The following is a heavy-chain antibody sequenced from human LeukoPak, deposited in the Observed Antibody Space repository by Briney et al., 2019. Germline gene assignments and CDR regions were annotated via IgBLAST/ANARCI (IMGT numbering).Heavy chain of an antibody. J-gene: IGHJ6*02. CDR1: GYTFTSYG. D-gene: IGHD3-9*01. CDR2: ISAYNGNT. Sequence: ASVKVSCKASGYTFTSYGISWVRQAPGQGLEWMGWISAYNGNTNYAQKLQGRVTMTTDTSTSIAYMELRSLRSDDTAVYYCAREIVDLYYDILTGYYRVGARTHTDYYYYGMDVWGQGTTVTVSS. CDR3: AREIVDLYYDILTGYYRVGARTHTDYYYYGMDV. V-gene: IGHV1-18*01.